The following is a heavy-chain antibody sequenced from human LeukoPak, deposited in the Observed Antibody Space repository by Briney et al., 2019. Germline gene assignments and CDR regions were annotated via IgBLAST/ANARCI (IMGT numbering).Heavy chain of an antibody. Sequence: GGSLRLSCVASGLTFSNYWMHWVRQAPGKGLVWVSGISGDGRTIVCADSVKGRFTISRDNAKNTLYLQMNSPRIEDTAVYHCAVDFQYNYPWGQGTLVTVSS. J-gene: IGHJ5*02. D-gene: IGHD5-24*01. V-gene: IGHV3-74*01. CDR1: GLTFSNYW. CDR2: ISGDGRTI. CDR3: AVDFQYNYP.